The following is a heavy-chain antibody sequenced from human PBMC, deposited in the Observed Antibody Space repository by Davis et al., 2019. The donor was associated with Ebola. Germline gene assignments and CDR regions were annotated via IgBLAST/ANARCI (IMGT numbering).Heavy chain of an antibody. CDR2: IYYSGST. CDR3: ARVGDFWSGYNSLDP. D-gene: IGHD3-3*01. Sequence: SETLSLTCTVSVGSVSSGSYYRSWIRQPQGKGLEWIGSIYYSGSTNYNPSLKTRVTISVDTSKKQSSLKLSSVPAADTAVYYCARVGDFWSGYNSLDPWGQGTLVTVSS. J-gene: IGHJ5*02. CDR1: VGSVSSGSYY. V-gene: IGHV4-61*01.